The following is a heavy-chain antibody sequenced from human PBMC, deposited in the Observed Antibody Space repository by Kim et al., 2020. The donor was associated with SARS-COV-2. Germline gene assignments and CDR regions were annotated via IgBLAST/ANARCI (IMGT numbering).Heavy chain of an antibody. CDR1: GFTFSSYA. Sequence: GGSLRLSCAASGFTFSSYAMHWVRQAPGKGLEWVAVISYDGSNKYYADSVKGRFTISRDNSKNTLYLQMNSLRAEDTAVYYCARSSYDSSGSRSVYNWFDPWGQGTLVTVSS. CDR2: ISYDGSNK. CDR3: ARSSYDSSGSRSVYNWFDP. J-gene: IGHJ5*02. D-gene: IGHD3-22*01. V-gene: IGHV3-30*04.